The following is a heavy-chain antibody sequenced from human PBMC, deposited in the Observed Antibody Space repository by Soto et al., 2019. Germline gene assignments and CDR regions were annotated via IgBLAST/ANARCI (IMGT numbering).Heavy chain of an antibody. D-gene: IGHD6-19*01. Sequence: QVQLVESGGGVVQPGRSLRLSCAASGFTFSSYGMHWVRQAPGKGLEWVAVISYDGSNKYYADSVKGRFTISRDNSKNTLYLQMNSLRAEDTAVYYCAKDPSGSYYFDYWGQGTLVTVSS. CDR1: GFTFSSYG. J-gene: IGHJ4*02. CDR2: ISYDGSNK. V-gene: IGHV3-30*18. CDR3: AKDPSGSYYFDY.